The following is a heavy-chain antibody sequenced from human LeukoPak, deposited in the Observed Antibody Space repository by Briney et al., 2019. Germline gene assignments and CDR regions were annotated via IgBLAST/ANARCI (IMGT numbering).Heavy chain of an antibody. Sequence: SETLSLTCTVSGGSISSGSYYWSWIRQPAGKGLEWIGRIYTSGSTNYNPSLKSRVTISVDTSKNQFSLKLSSVTAADTAVYYCARGNLGLERNPFDYWGQGTLVTVSS. D-gene: IGHD1-1*01. J-gene: IGHJ4*02. CDR3: ARGNLGLERNPFDY. CDR2: IYTSGST. CDR1: GGSISSGSYY. V-gene: IGHV4-61*02.